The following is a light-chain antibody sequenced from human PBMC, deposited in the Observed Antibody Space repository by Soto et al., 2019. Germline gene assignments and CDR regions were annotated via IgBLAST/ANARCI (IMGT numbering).Light chain of an antibody. Sequence: EIGMTQSPATLSVSPEERATLSCRASQSVYNYLAWYQQKPGQAPRLLIYGASTRATGIPARFSGSGSGTEFTLTISSLQSEDFAVYYCQKYNNWPLTFGGGTKVEI. V-gene: IGKV3-15*01. CDR2: GAS. J-gene: IGKJ4*01. CDR1: QSVYNY. CDR3: QKYNNWPLT.